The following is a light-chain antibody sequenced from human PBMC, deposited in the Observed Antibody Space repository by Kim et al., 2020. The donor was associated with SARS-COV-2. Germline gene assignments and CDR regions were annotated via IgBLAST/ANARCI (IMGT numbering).Light chain of an antibody. CDR1: SSDVGGYNY. CDR3: SSYARSSPYV. V-gene: IGLV2-14*03. Sequence: QSALTQPASVSGSPGQSITISCTGTSSDVGGYNYVSWYQQHPGKAPKLMIYDVTNRPSGVSNRFSGSKSGNTASLTISGLQAEDEADYYCSSYARSSPYVFGPGTKVTVL. J-gene: IGLJ1*01. CDR2: DVT.